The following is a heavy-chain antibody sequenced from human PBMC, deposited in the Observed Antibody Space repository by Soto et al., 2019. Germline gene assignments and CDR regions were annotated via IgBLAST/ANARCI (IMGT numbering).Heavy chain of an antibody. CDR2: IIPIFGTA. D-gene: IGHD3-22*01. J-gene: IGHJ6*02. V-gene: IGHV1-69*01. CDR1: GDTFSSYA. Sequence: QVQLVQSGAEVKKPGSSVKVSCKASGDTFSSYAISWVRQAPGQGLEWMGGIIPIFGTANYAPKFQGRVTITAYESTSTAYMELSSLRSEDTAVYYCARDGSGYRSRASPMDVWGQGTTVTVSS. CDR3: ARDGSGYRSRASPMDV.